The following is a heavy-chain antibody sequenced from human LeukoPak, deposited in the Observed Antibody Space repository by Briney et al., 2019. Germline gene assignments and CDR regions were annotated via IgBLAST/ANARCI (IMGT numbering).Heavy chain of an antibody. CDR3: AKAASSSWPSYYYGMDV. V-gene: IGHV3-23*01. J-gene: IGHJ6*02. Sequence: GGSLRLSCAASGFSFSTYAMSWVRQAPGKGLEWVSVITGSGGNTYYADSVKGRFTISKDNSKNTVYLQMSSLRVDDTAVYYCAKAASSSWPSYYYGMDVWGQGTTVTVSS. CDR2: ITGSGGNT. D-gene: IGHD6-13*01. CDR1: GFSFSTYA.